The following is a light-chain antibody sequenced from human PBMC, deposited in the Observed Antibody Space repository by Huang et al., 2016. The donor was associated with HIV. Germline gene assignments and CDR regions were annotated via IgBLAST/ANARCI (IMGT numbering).Light chain of an antibody. V-gene: IGKV3-15*01. CDR2: GAS. J-gene: IGKJ2*01. CDR1: QSVSRN. CDR3: QQYNNWPPRYT. Sequence: EIVLTQSPATRSMSPGQRATLSCRASQSVSRNLDWFQQKPGQAPRLLIYGASTRATGSPARCSGSGSGTEFTLTISSLQSEDFAVYYCQQYNNWPPRYTFGQGTKLEV.